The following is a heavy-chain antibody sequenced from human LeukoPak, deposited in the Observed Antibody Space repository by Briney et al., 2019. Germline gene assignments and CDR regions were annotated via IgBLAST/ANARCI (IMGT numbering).Heavy chain of an antibody. Sequence: SRTLSLTCTVSGGSISSGSYYWSWIRQPAGKGLEWIGRIYTSGSTNYNPSLKSRVTISVDTSKNQFSLKLSSVTAADTAVYYCASTLTYYYDSSGYPLDYWGQGTLVTVSS. J-gene: IGHJ4*02. CDR1: GGSISSGSYY. V-gene: IGHV4-61*02. D-gene: IGHD3-22*01. CDR3: ASTLTYYYDSSGYPLDY. CDR2: IYTSGST.